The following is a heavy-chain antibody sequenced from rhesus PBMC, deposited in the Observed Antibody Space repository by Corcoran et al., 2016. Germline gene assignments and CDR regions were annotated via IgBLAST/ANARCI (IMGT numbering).Heavy chain of an antibody. Sequence: EVQLVESGGGLVQPGGSLRLSCTGSGFTFGSYYMYWVRQAPGKGLEGVSAINTGGGSNWYTESVKGRFTISKEKAKNTLYRQMDSLRAEDTAVYYWARGRITGTAIDYLGQGVLVTVSS. CDR3: ARGRITGTAIDY. D-gene: IGHD1-26*01. CDR1: GFTFGSYY. V-gene: IGHV3-8*01. CDR2: INTGGGSN. J-gene: IGHJ4*01.